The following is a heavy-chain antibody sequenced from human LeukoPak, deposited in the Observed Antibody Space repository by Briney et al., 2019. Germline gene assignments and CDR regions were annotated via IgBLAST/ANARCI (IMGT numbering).Heavy chain of an antibody. D-gene: IGHD2-21*01. CDR1: GFAFRSHA. CDR2: IYENGGTT. V-gene: IGHV3-23*01. Sequence: GGSLRLSCVGSGFAFRSHAMSWVRQAPEKGLEFVSGIYENGGTTYYADSVKGRFSISRDNSKNTLYLQMDSLRGEDTAVYYCAKDFRIGYSAHFDYWGQGALVTVSS. CDR3: AKDFRIGYSAHFDY. J-gene: IGHJ4*02.